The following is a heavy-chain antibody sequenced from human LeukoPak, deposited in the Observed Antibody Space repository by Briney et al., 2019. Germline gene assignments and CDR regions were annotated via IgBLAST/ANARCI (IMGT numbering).Heavy chain of an antibody. CDR1: GFTFGDYA. CDR2: IRSKAYGGTT. D-gene: IGHD2-8*01. CDR3: TRELGYCTNGVCYRAYYFDY. Sequence: GVLRLSCTASGFTFGDYAMSWVRQAPGKGLEWVSFIRSKAYGGTTEYAASVKGRFTISRDDSKSIAFLQMNSLKTEDTAVYYCTRELGYCTNGVCYRAYYFDYWGQGTLVTVSS. V-gene: IGHV3-49*04. J-gene: IGHJ4*02.